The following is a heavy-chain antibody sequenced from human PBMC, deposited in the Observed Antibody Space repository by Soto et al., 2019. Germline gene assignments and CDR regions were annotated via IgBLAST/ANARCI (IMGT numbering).Heavy chain of an antibody. CDR2: ISGYNRDT. Sequence: QGHLVQSEAEVKKSGASVKVSCKASGYTFTRYGISWVRQAPGQGLEWMGWISGYNRDTNYAQKFQVRFSMTIDTSTTTAYMELRSLTADDTAVYYCAKNGKPPYYYSGRDVWGEWIKVTVAS. CDR3: AKNGKPPYYYSGRDV. V-gene: IGHV1-18*01. CDR1: GYTFTRYG. D-gene: IGHD1-26*01. J-gene: IGHJ6*02.